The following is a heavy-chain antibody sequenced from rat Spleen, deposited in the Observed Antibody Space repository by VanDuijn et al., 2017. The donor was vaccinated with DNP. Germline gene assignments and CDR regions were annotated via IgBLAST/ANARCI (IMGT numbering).Heavy chain of an antibody. V-gene: IGHV2S8*01. Sequence: QVQLKESGPGLVQPSQTLSLTCTVSGFSLTTYGVCWVRQSPGKGLEWIAAISSGGSTHYNSVLRSRLSISRDISKSQVFLEVNSLQAEDTAIYFCCKDSYGFNFDYWGQGVMVTVSS. CDR3: CKDSYGFNFDY. J-gene: IGHJ2*01. CDR2: ISSGGST. D-gene: IGHD1-4*01. CDR1: GFSLTTYG.